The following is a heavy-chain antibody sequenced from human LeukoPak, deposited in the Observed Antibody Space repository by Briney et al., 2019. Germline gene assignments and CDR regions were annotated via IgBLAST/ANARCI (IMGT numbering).Heavy chain of an antibody. CDR3: ARHIGRDDAFDI. Sequence: GESLKISCKGSGYSFTTYWISWMRQMPGKGLEWMGRIDLSDSYINYSPSFQGHVTISADKSISTAYLQRSSLQASDTAMYYCARHIGRDDAFDIWGQGTMVTVSS. D-gene: IGHD5-12*01. CDR1: GYSFTTYW. V-gene: IGHV5-10-1*01. CDR2: IDLSDSYI. J-gene: IGHJ3*02.